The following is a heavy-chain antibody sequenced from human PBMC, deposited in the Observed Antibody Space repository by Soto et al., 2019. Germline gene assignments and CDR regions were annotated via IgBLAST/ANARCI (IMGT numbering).Heavy chain of an antibody. CDR3: ARDSGYDYRLDF. CDR2: ISGDGSAI. Sequence: EVQLVQSGGGLVQPGGSLRLSCVGSGLTFTSHAINWVRQAPGKGLEWLAYISGDGSAIFEADSVKGRFAVSRDNAKTSLYLQMNSLRDEDTAVYYCARDSGYDYRLDFWGQGILVTVSS. D-gene: IGHD5-12*01. CDR1: GLTFTSHA. J-gene: IGHJ4*02. V-gene: IGHV3-48*02.